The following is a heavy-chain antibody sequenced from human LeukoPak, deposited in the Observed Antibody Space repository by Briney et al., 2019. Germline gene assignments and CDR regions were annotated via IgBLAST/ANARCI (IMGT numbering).Heavy chain of an antibody. Sequence: GGSLRLSCAASGFTFRSYAMDWVRQAPGKGLEWVAGLSGSGGSTYYADSEKGRFTTSRDNSKNTLYLQMNSLRAEDTALYYCAKTGCSGDSCARGPFDIWGQGTMVTVSS. CDR1: GFTFRSYA. V-gene: IGHV3-23*01. CDR2: LSGSGGST. CDR3: AKTGCSGDSCARGPFDI. J-gene: IGHJ3*02. D-gene: IGHD2-15*01.